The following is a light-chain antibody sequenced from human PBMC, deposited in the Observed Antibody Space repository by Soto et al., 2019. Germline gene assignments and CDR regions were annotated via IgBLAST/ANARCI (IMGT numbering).Light chain of an antibody. J-gene: IGKJ1*01. CDR3: QQYNNWPHAWK. CDR1: QSVSSN. V-gene: IGKV3-15*01. Sequence: TQSPSTLSSTPRDRATLSFRPIQSVSSNLAWYQQKPGQAPRLLIYAVSTRATGIPARFSGSGSGTEFTLTVNSLQSEDFAVYYCQQYNNWPHAWKCGQGTKVDIK. CDR2: AVS.